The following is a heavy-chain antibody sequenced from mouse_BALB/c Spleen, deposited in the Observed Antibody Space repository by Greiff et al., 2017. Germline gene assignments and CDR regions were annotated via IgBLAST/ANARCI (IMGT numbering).Heavy chain of an antibody. V-gene: IGHV5-6-4*01. CDR3: TREGDGNYDAMDY. D-gene: IGHD2-1*01. J-gene: IGHJ4*01. CDR2: ISSGGSYT. Sequence: EVQRVESGGGLVKPGGSLKLSCAASGFTFSSYTMSWVRQTPVKRLEWVATISSGGSYTYYPDSLKGRFTISRDNAKNTLYLQMSSLKSEDTAMYYCTREGDGNYDAMDYWGQGTSVTVSS. CDR1: GFTFSSYT.